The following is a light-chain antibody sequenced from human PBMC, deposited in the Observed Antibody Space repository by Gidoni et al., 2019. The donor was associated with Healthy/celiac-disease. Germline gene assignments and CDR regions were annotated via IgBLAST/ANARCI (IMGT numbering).Light chain of an antibody. J-gene: IGKJ2*01. CDR2: DAS. CDR1: QSVSSY. Sequence: EIVFTQSPATLSLSPGERATLSCRASQSVSSYLAWYQQKPGQAPRLLIYDASNRATGIPARFSGSGSGTDFTLTISSLEPEDFAVYYCQQRSNYRTFGQGTKLEIK. V-gene: IGKV3-11*01. CDR3: QQRSNYRT.